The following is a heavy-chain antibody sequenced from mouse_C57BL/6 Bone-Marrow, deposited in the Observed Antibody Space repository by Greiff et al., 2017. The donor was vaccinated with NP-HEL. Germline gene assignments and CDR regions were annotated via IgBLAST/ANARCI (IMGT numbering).Heavy chain of an antibody. V-gene: IGHV1-42*01. CDR3: ARGRAWFAY. J-gene: IGHJ3*01. D-gene: IGHD3-3*01. CDR1: GYSFTGYY. CDR2: INPSTGGT. Sequence: VQLQQSGPELVKPGASVKISCKASGYSFTGYYMNWVKQSPEKSLEWIGEINPSTGGTTYNQKFKAKATLTVDKSSSTAYMQLKSLTSEDSAVYYCARGRAWFAYWGQGTLVPVSA.